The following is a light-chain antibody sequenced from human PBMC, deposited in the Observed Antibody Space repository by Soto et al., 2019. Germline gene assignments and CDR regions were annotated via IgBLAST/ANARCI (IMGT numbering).Light chain of an antibody. V-gene: IGLV6-57*04. Sequence: NFMLTQSHSVSESPGKTVTISCTRISGSIASNYVQWYQQRPGSAPTTVIYEDNQRPSGVPDRFSGSIDSSSNSASLTISGLKTEDEADYYCQSYDSSTVVFGGGTKLTVL. CDR1: SGSIASNY. CDR2: EDN. J-gene: IGLJ2*01. CDR3: QSYDSSTVV.